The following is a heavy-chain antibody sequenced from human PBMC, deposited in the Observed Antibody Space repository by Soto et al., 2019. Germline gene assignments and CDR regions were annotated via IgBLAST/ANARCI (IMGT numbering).Heavy chain of an antibody. Sequence: SETLSLTCTVSGGSISSGGYYWSWIRQHPGKGLERIGYIYYSGSTYYNPSIKSRVTISVDTSKNQFSLKLSSVTAADTAVYYCARRCVVVVPAAMGYFDYWGQGTLVTVS. V-gene: IGHV4-31*03. D-gene: IGHD2-2*01. J-gene: IGHJ4*02. CDR3: ARRCVVVVPAAMGYFDY. CDR2: IYYSGST. CDR1: GGSISSGGYY.